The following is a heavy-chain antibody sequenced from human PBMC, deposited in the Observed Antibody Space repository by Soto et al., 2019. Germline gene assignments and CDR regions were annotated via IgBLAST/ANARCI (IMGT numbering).Heavy chain of an antibody. CDR2: ISGSGGST. D-gene: IGHD6-13*01. J-gene: IGHJ4*02. CDR3: AKATRSGAATLLRDY. CDR1: GFTFSIYA. V-gene: IGHV3-23*01. Sequence: EVQLLESGGGLVQPGGSLRLSCAAAGFTFSIYAMSWVRQAPGKGLEWVSAISGSGGSTYYADSVKGRFTISRDNSKNTLYVQMNSVRADDTAVYYCAKATRSGAATLLRDYWGQGTLVTVSS.